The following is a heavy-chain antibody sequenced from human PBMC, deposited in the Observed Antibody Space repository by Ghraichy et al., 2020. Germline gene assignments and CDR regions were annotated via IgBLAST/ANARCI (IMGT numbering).Heavy chain of an antibody. CDR1: GFSFSSHS. V-gene: IGHV3-48*02. CDR3: ARGATVVRFFYFNGMDV. D-gene: IGHD4-23*01. CDR2: ITASGRTT. J-gene: IGHJ6*02. Sequence: GGPLRLSCVGSGFSFSSHSMNWVRQSPGKGLEWVSYITASGRTTSYADSVRGRFTISRDNAQNSLYLQMNSLRDEDTAVYYCARGATVVRFFYFNGMDVWGQGTTVTVSS.